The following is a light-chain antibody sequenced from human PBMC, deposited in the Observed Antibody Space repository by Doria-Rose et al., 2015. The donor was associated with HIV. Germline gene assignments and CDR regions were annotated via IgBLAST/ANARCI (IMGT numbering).Light chain of an antibody. CDR2: DNN. CDR1: SSNIGNNY. V-gene: IGLV1-51*01. J-gene: IGLJ2*01. CDR3: GTWDGSLSAVV. Sequence: QSVVTQPPSVSAAPGQKVTISCSGSSSNIGNNYVSWYQQLPGTAPKLLIHDNNKRTSGIPDRFSGSKSGTSATLGITGLQTGDEADYYCGTWDGSLSAVVFGGGTKLTVL.